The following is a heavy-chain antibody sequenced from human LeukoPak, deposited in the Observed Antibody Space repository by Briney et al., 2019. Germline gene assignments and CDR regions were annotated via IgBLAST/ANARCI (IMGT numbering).Heavy chain of an antibody. CDR1: GFTFSNYW. Sequence: GGSLRLSCAASGFTFSNYWMHWVRQAPGKGLVWVSRINSDGSSTSYADSVKGRFTISRDNAKNTLYLQMNSLRAEDTAVYYCARDGIAAAGTWFDPWGQGTLVTVSS. CDR2: INSDGSST. J-gene: IGHJ5*02. V-gene: IGHV3-74*01. D-gene: IGHD6-13*01. CDR3: ARDGIAAAGTWFDP.